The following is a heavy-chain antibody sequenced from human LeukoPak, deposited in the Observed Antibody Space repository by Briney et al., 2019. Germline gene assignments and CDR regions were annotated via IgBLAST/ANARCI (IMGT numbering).Heavy chain of an antibody. Sequence: PSETLSLTCTVSGGFISSYYWSWIRQPPGKGLEWIGYIYYSGSTYYNPSLKSRVTISVDTSKNQFSLKLSSVTAADTAVYYCARVVVYDFWSGSSGTYYFDYWGQGTLVTVSS. D-gene: IGHD3-3*01. V-gene: IGHV4-59*12. CDR1: GGFISSYY. CDR3: ARVVVYDFWSGSSGTYYFDY. CDR2: IYYSGST. J-gene: IGHJ4*02.